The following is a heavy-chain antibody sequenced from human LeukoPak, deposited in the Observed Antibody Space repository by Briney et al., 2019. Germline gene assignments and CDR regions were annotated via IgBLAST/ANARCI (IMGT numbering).Heavy chain of an antibody. Sequence: GGSLRLSCAASGFTFSNYAMSWVRQAPGKGLEWVSYISSSGSTIYYADSVKGRLTISRDNAKNSLYLQMNSLRAEDTAVYYCARSSSWYGDDYWGQGTLVTVSS. J-gene: IGHJ4*02. CDR2: ISSSGSTI. D-gene: IGHD6-13*01. CDR1: GFTFSNYA. CDR3: ARSSSWYGDDY. V-gene: IGHV3-48*03.